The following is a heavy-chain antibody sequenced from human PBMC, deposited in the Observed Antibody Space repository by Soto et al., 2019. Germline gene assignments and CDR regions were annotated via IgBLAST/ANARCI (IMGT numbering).Heavy chain of an antibody. CDR3: ARGRRDIVATIYDFYY. CDR1: GGSITSYH. V-gene: IGHV4-59*12. CDR2: TAYTGNT. D-gene: IGHD5-12*01. J-gene: IGHJ4*02. Sequence: PSETLSLTCVVSGGSITSYHWSWIRQFPGKGLEWIAYTAYTGNTNYNPSLKSRVTISVDTSKNQFSLKLSSVTAADTAVYYCARGRRDIVATIYDFYYWGEGTLVPVSS.